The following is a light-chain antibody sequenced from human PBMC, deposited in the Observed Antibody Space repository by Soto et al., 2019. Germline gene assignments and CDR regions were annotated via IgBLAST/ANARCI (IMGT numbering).Light chain of an antibody. J-gene: IGKJ4*01. V-gene: IGKV1-39*01. CDR1: ENIDSY. Sequence: DIQMTQSPPSLSASVGDSVTIICRATENIDSYLNWYQQKPGSAPTLIIYSASALQSGVPARFSCSVSGTTFTLTIRSLQPEDLSTYFCPQTYRAPYSFGGGT. CDR3: PQTYRAPYS. CDR2: SAS.